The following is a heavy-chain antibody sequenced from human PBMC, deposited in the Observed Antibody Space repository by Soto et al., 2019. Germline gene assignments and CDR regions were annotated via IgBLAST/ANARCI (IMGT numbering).Heavy chain of an antibody. CDR3: ARACSSTSCLPGVQYYYGMDV. CDR1: GGTFSSYA. J-gene: IGHJ6*02. D-gene: IGHD2-2*01. Sequence: QVQLVQSGAEVKKPGSSVKVSCKASGGTFSSYAISWVRQAPGQGLEWMGGIIPIFGTANYAQKFQGRVTITADESTSTAYMELSSLRSEDTAVYYCARACSSTSCLPGVQYYYGMDVWGQGTTVTVSS. CDR2: IIPIFGTA. V-gene: IGHV1-69*01.